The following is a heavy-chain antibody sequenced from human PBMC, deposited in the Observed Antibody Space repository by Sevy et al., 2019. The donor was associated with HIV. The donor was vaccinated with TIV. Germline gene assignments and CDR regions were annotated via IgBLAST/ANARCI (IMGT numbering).Heavy chain of an antibody. J-gene: IGHJ4*02. CDR1: GFTFSSYA. CDR3: AKEEYSGYDY. V-gene: IGHV3-21*04. CDR2: INAISSNI. Sequence: GGSLRLSCAASGFTFSSYAMNWVRQAPGKGLEWVSSINAISSNIYYADSVKGRFTISRDNAENSLYLQMNSLRVEDTAVYYCAKEEYSGYDYWGQGTRVTVSS. D-gene: IGHD5-12*01.